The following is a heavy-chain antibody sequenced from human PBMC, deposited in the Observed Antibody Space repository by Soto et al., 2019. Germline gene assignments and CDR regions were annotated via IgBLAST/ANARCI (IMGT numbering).Heavy chain of an antibody. V-gene: IGHV3-23*01. CDR1: GFTFSSNA. D-gene: IGHD6-6*01. Sequence: GGSLRLSCAASGFTFSSNAMTWVRQAPGKGLEWISTITGGGGSTYYADSVKGRFTISRDNSQNTLYLQMSSLRAEDTAIYYCANNIAARYFDYWGQGTLVIVSS. J-gene: IGHJ4*02. CDR2: ITGGGGST. CDR3: ANNIAARYFDY.